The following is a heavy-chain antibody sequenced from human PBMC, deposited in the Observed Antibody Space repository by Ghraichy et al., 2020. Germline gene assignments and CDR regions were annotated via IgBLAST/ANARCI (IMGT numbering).Heavy chain of an antibody. CDR2: INHSGST. D-gene: IGHD1-1*01. CDR3: ATGTNYYYYYMDV. CDR1: GGSFSGYY. J-gene: IGHJ6*03. V-gene: IGHV4-34*01. Sequence: SETLSLTCAVYGGSFSGYYWSWIRQPPGKGLEWIGEINHSGSTNYNPSLKSRVTISVDTSKNQFSLKLSSVTAADTAVYYCATGTNYYYYYMDVWGKGTTVTVSS.